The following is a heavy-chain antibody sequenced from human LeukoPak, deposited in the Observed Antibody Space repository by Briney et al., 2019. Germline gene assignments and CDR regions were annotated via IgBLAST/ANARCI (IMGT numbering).Heavy chain of an antibody. J-gene: IGHJ5*02. D-gene: IGHD6-13*01. CDR1: GGSISSYY. CDR2: IYYSGST. CDR3: ARDRRYSSSWYSNWFDP. Sequence: SETLSLTCTVSGGSISSYYWSWIRQPPGKGLGWIGYIYYSGSTNYNPSLKSRVTISVDTSKNQFSLKLSSVTAADTAVYYCARDRRYSSSWYSNWFDPWGQGTLVTVSS. V-gene: IGHV4-59*01.